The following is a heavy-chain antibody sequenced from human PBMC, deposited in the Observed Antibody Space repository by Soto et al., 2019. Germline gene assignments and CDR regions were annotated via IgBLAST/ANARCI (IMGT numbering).Heavy chain of an antibody. Sequence: QAHLVQSGAEVREPGASVKVSCRTSGNTFINYYIHWVRQAPGHGLEWMAIINPMSGATNYAQKFQGRITLTMDTSTTTVYMEVSSLTSEDTAVYYCARDLAAGDLWGQGTLVTVSS. CDR2: INPMSGAT. CDR1: GNTFINYY. V-gene: IGHV1-46*01. D-gene: IGHD2-21*01. CDR3: ARDLAAGDL. J-gene: IGHJ4*02.